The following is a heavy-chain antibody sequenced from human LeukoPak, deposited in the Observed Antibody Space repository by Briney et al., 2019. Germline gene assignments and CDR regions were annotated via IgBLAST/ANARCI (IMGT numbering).Heavy chain of an antibody. CDR3: ARGLNVVLPAAYKGIRDGYKQYYFDY. CDR2: MYYTGSP. CDR1: GGSISSSTSY. Sequence: SETLSLTCSVSGGSISSSTSYWGWIRQPPGKGLEWIGSMYYTGSPYYNPSLKSRVTISVDTSKNQFSLKLSSVTAADTAVYYCARGLNVVLPAAYKGIRDGYKQYYFDYWGQGTLVTVSS. D-gene: IGHD2-2*01. V-gene: IGHV4-39*07. J-gene: IGHJ4*02.